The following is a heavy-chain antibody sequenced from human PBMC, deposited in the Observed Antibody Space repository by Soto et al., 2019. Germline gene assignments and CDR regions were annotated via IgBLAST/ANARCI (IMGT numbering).Heavy chain of an antibody. V-gene: IGHV1-69*01. CDR3: AGSYKYGSGTFDAFDV. CDR1: GGTFSSHA. J-gene: IGHJ3*01. CDR2: IIPIFGTT. D-gene: IGHD3-10*01. Sequence: QVQLVQSGTEVKKPGSSVKVSCKASGGTFSSHAISWVRLAPGQGLEWMGGIIPIFGTTNYAQRLQGRVSITADESTSTAYMELSSLRSEDTAVYYCAGSYKYGSGTFDAFDVWGQGTMVTVSS.